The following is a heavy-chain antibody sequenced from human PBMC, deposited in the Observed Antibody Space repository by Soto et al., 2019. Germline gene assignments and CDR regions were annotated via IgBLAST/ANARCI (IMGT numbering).Heavy chain of an antibody. CDR2: INPSGGST. D-gene: IGHD2-15*01. CDR3: ARDQGYCSGGSCPGVYYYYGMDV. Sequence: GASVKVSCKASGYTFTSYDMHWVLQAPGQGLEWMGIINPSGGSTSYAQKFQGRVTMTRDTSTSTVYMELSSLRSEDTAVYYCARDQGYCSGGSCPGVYYYYGMDVWGQGTTVTVSS. J-gene: IGHJ6*02. V-gene: IGHV1-46*01. CDR1: GYTFTSYD.